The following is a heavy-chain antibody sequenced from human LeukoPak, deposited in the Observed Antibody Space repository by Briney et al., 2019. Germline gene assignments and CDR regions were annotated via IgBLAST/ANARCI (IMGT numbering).Heavy chain of an antibody. D-gene: IGHD6-19*01. J-gene: IGHJ4*02. Sequence: GASVKVSCKASGYTFTGYYMHWVRQAPGQGLEWMGWINPNSGGTNYAQKFQGRVTMTRDTSISTAYMELSRLRSDDTAVYYCARSLAVAGTSYYFDYWGQGTLVTVSS. V-gene: IGHV1-2*02. CDR1: GYTFTGYY. CDR2: INPNSGGT. CDR3: ARSLAVAGTSYYFDY.